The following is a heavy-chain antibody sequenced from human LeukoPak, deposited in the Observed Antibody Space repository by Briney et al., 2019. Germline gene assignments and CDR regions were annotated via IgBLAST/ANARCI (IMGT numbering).Heavy chain of an antibody. D-gene: IGHD1-1*01. J-gene: IGHJ4*02. V-gene: IGHV3-30-3*01. Sequence: GGSLRLSCAASGFTFSSYAMHWVRQAPGKGLEWVAVISYDGSNKYYADSVKGRFTISRDNSKNTLYLQMNSLRAEDTAVYYCARLTRRSGNYFDYWGQGTLVTVSS. CDR3: ARLTRRSGNYFDY. CDR2: ISYDGSNK. CDR1: GFTFSSYA.